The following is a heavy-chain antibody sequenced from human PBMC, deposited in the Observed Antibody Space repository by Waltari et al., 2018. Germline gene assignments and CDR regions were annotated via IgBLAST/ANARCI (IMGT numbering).Heavy chain of an antibody. CDR1: RGSISSYY. V-gene: IGHV4-59*08. J-gene: IGHJ6*02. CDR3: ARHLGITMFGELSYFYGRDV. CDR2: ISYSGNT. Sequence: QVQLQESGPGLVKPSETLSLTCTVSRGSISSYYWSWIRQSPGKGLEWIGYISYSGNTNYNPSLKSRVTISVDTSKNQFSLNLTSVTAADTAVYYCARHLGITMFGELSYFYGRDVWGQGTTVTVSS. D-gene: IGHD3-3*01.